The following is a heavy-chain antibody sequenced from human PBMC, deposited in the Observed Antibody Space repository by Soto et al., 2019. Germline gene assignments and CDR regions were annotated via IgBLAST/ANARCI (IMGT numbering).Heavy chain of an antibody. CDR1: GGSIISRSYY. D-gene: IGHD5-12*01. J-gene: IGHJ4*02. V-gene: IGHV4-39*01. CDR2: IYSGGSLYSGGST. CDR3: ARRSGYFSIDH. Sequence: PSETLSLTCTVSGGSIISRSYYWAWIRLAPGKGLEWIGSIYSGGSLYSGGSTYYSPSLKSRVTISVDTSKNQFSLRLNSVTAADTAVYYCARRSGYFSIDHWGQGTLVTVSS.